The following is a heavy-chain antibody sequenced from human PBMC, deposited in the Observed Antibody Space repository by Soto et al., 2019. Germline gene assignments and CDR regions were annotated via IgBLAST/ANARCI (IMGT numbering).Heavy chain of an antibody. J-gene: IGHJ4*02. CDR2: IWYDGSNK. Sequence: QVQLVESGGGVVQPGGSLRFSCAASGFTFSTYGMYWVRQAPGKGLEWVAIIWYDGSNKYYADSVKGRFTISRDNSKNTLYLQMNSLRAEDTAVYYCASSFAVTSWDHWGEGTLVTVSS. CDR3: ASSFAVTSWDH. D-gene: IGHD4-17*01. V-gene: IGHV3-33*01. CDR1: GFTFSTYG.